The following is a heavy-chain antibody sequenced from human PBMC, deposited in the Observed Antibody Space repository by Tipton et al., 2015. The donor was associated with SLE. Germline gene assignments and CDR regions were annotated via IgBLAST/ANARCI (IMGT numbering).Heavy chain of an antibody. Sequence: TLSLTCTVSGGSISSYYWSWIRQPPGKGLEWIGYIYYSGSTNYNPSLKSRVTISVDTSKNQFSLKLSSVTAADTAVYYCARAPAPYSSPSEYFDLWGRGTLVTVSS. CDR3: ARAPAPYSSPSEYFDL. CDR2: IYYSGST. J-gene: IGHJ2*01. D-gene: IGHD6-6*01. CDR1: GGSISSYY. V-gene: IGHV4-59*01.